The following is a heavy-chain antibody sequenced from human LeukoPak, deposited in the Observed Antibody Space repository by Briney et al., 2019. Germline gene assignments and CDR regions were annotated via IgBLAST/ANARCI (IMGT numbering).Heavy chain of an antibody. CDR2: IYYSGST. V-gene: IGHV4-61*05. D-gene: IGHD6-13*01. CDR1: GGSISSSNYY. CDR3: ARQSSSWSIHY. Sequence: SETLSLTCTVSGGSISSSNYYWGWIRQPPGTGLEWIGYIYYSGSTNYNPSLKSRVTISVDTSKNQFSLKLSSVTAADTAVYYCARQSSSWSIHYWGQGTLVTVSS. J-gene: IGHJ4*02.